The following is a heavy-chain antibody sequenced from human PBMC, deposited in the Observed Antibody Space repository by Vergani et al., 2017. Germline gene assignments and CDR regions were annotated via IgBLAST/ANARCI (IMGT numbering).Heavy chain of an antibody. CDR2: FDPEDVET. CDR1: GYTLTELS. CDR3: ATSSSSGYYPRPSVTHAFDI. Sequence: QVQLVQSGAEVKKPGASVKVSCKVSGYTLTELSMHCVRQAPGKGLEWMGGFDPEDVETIYAQKIQGRVTMTEDTSIDTAYMELSSLRSEDTAVYYCATSSSSGYYPRPSVTHAFDIWGQGTMVTVSS. V-gene: IGHV1-24*01. D-gene: IGHD3-22*01. J-gene: IGHJ3*02.